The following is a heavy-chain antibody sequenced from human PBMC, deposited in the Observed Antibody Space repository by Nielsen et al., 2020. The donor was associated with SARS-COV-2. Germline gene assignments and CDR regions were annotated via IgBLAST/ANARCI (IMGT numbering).Heavy chain of an antibody. D-gene: IGHD2/OR15-2a*01. CDR2: LYYIGNT. CDR3: ARDRRGLPHQYYGMDV. Sequence: SETLSLTCTVSGGSISSSLSYWGWVRQPAGKGLEWIGSLYYIGNTYINPSLKSRVAMSVDTSKSQFSLRVSSVTAADTAVYYCARDRRGLPHQYYGMDVWGQGTTVIVS. J-gene: IGHJ6*02. CDR1: GGSISSSLSY. V-gene: IGHV4-39*07.